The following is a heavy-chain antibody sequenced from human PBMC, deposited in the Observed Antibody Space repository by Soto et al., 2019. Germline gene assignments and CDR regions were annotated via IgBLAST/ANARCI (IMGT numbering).Heavy chain of an antibody. D-gene: IGHD3-22*01. CDR1: GYTFTSYG. Sequence: QVRLEQSGPEVKKTGASVKVSCKASGYTFTSYGISWVRQAPGQGLEWMGWINIYSGDANYAQSLQDRGTMTRATSTTTVYMEMRNLRSDDTAVYYCARALYYYDNSGLAYWGQGTLVTVSS. V-gene: IGHV1-18*01. CDR3: ARALYYYDNSGLAY. CDR2: INIYSGDA. J-gene: IGHJ4*02.